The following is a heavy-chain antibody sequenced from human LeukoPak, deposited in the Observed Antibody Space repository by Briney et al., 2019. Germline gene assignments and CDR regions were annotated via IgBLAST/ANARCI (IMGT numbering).Heavy chain of an antibody. CDR3: ATKGSSWYYYYYGMDV. D-gene: IGHD6-13*01. J-gene: IGHJ6*02. CDR1: GYTLTELS. V-gene: IGHV1-24*01. Sequence: ASVMVSCKVSGYTLTELSMHWVRQAPGKGLEWMGGFDPEDGETIYAQKFQGRVTMTEDTSTDTAYMELSSLRSEDTAVYYCATKGSSWYYYYYGMDVWGQGTTVTVSS. CDR2: FDPEDGET.